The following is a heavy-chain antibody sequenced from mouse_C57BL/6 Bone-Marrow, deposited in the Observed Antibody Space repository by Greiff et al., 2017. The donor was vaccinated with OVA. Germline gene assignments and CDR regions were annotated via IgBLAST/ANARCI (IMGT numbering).Heavy chain of an antibody. CDR2: IDPSDSYT. D-gene: IGHD1-1*01. Sequence: QVQLQQSGAELVKPGASVKLSCKASGYTYTSYWMQWVKQRPGQGLEWIGEIDPSDSYTNYNQKFKGKATLTVDTSSSTAYMQLSSLTSEDSAVYYCARRGSRLEYWGQGTTLTVSS. V-gene: IGHV1-50*01. J-gene: IGHJ2*01. CDR1: GYTYTSYW. CDR3: ARRGSRLEY.